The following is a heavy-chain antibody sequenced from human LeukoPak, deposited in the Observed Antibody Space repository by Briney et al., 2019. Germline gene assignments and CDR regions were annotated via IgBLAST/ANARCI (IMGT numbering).Heavy chain of an antibody. J-gene: IGHJ4*02. CDR2: MYSSGTT. CDR1: GDSISSYY. CDR3: AREGGSYRSFDY. D-gene: IGHD1-26*01. Sequence: SETLSLTCTVSGDSISSYYWSWIRQPAGKGLEWIGRMYSSGTTHYSPSLKSRITMSVDTSKNQFSLRLSSVTAADMAVYYCAREGGSYRSFDYWGQGTLVTVSS. V-gene: IGHV4-4*07.